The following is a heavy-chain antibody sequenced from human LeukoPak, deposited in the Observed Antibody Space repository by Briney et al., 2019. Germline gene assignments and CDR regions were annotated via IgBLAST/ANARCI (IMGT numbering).Heavy chain of an antibody. D-gene: IGHD2-2*01. Sequence: SVKVSCKASGGTFSSHAISWVRQAPGQGLEWMGGIIPIFGTANYAQKFQGRVTITADESTSTAYMELSSLRSEDTAVYYCARGAPYCSSTSCYLYYYYYYMDVWGKGTTVTVSS. V-gene: IGHV1-69*01. J-gene: IGHJ6*03. CDR3: ARGAPYCSSTSCYLYYYYYYMDV. CDR1: GGTFSSHA. CDR2: IIPIFGTA.